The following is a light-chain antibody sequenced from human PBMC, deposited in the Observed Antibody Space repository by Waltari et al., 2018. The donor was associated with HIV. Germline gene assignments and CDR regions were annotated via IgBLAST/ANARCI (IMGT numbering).Light chain of an antibody. CDR3: SSYTSSNTFVV. Sequence: QSALTQPTSVSGSPGQSVTISCTGTSSDVGHYNHVSWYQQPPGSAPKLMIYEVSNRPSGVPRRFSGSKSGNTASLTISGLQAEDEADYYCSSYTSSNTFVVFGGGTKLTVL. CDR1: SSDVGHYNH. V-gene: IGLV2-18*02. J-gene: IGLJ2*01. CDR2: EVS.